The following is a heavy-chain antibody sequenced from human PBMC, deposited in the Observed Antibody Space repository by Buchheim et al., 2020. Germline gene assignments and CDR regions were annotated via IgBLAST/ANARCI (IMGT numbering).Heavy chain of an antibody. D-gene: IGHD4-17*01. J-gene: IGHJ6*02. Sequence: EVQLVESGGGLVQPGGSLRLSCAASGFTVSSNYMSWVRQAPGKGLEWVSVIYSGGSTYYADSVKGRFTISRDNSKNTMYLQMNSLRAEDTAVYYCARVSTETLWPLYYYGMDVWGQGTT. CDR2: IYSGGST. CDR3: ARVSTETLWPLYYYGMDV. CDR1: GFTVSSNY. V-gene: IGHV3-66*01.